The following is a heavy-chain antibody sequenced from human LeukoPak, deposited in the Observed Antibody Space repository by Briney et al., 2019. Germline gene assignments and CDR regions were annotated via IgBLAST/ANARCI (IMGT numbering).Heavy chain of an antibody. CDR3: ARDRPKGGDFDY. J-gene: IGHJ4*02. V-gene: IGHV1-3*01. CDR1: GYTFTSYA. CDR2: INAGNGNT. Sequence: ASVKVSCKASGYTFTSYAMHWVRQAPGQRLEWMGWINAGNGNTKYSQKFQGRVTITRDTSASTAYMELSGLRSEDTAVYYCARDRPKGGDFDYWGQGTLVTVSS.